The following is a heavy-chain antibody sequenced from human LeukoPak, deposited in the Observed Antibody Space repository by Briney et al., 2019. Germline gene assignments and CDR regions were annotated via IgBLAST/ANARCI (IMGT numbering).Heavy chain of an antibody. J-gene: IGHJ4*02. CDR1: GFTFSSYA. V-gene: IGHV3-23*01. D-gene: IGHD3-10*01. CDR2: ISGSGGST. CDR3: AKVWFGELLPYYFDY. Sequence: VGSLRLSSAASGFTFSSYAMSWVRQAPGKGLEWVSAISGSGGSTYYADSVKGRFTIPRDNSKNTLYLQMNSLRAEDTAVYYCAKVWFGELLPYYFDYWGQGTLVTVSS.